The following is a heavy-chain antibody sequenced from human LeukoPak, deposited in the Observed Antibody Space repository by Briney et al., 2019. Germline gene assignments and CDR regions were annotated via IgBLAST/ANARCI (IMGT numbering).Heavy chain of an antibody. D-gene: IGHD3-22*01. V-gene: IGHV5-51*01. Sequence: GESLKISCKGSGYSFTSCWIGWVRQLPGKGLEWMGIIYPGDSDTRYSPSFQGQVTISADKSISTAYLQWSSLKAADTAMYYCARPREDYYDSSGYYWHYCGQGTLVTVSS. CDR2: IYPGDSDT. CDR1: GYSFTSCW. J-gene: IGHJ4*02. CDR3: ARPREDYYDSSGYYWHY.